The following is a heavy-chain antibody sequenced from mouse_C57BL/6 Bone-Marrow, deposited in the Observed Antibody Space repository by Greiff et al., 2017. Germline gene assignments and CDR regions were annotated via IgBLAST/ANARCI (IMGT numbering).Heavy chain of an antibody. J-gene: IGHJ3*01. CDR2: IYLGDGDP. CDR1: GYAFSSYG. CDR3: ARDYYGGSSWFAY. D-gene: IGHD1-1*02. V-gene: IGHV1-80*01. Sequence: VQLQQSGAELVKPGASVMISCKASGYAFSSYGMNWVKQRPGKGLEWIGQIYLGDGDPNYNGTFKGKATLTADKSSSTAFMQVSGLTSATSAVSSCARDYYGGSSWFAYWGQGTLLTVSA.